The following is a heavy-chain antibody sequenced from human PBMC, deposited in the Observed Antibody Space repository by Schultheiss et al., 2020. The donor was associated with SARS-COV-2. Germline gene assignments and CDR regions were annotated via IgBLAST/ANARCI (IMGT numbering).Heavy chain of an antibody. V-gene: IGHV4-59*12. CDR3: ARVKQQLYVWFDP. CDR1: GGSISSYF. CDR2: IHDSGST. D-gene: IGHD6-13*01. Sequence: SETLSLTCTVSGGSISSYFWSWIRRPPGKGLEWTGHIHDSGSTNHNPSLKSRVTISVDTSKNQFSLKLSSVTAEDTAVYYCARVKQQLYVWFDPWGQGTLVTVSS. J-gene: IGHJ5*02.